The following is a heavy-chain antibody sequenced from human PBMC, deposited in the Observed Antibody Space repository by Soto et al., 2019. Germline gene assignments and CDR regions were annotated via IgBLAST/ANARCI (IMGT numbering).Heavy chain of an antibody. CDR1: GGSVSSSIYY. CDR3: AAGDYSGSGTYYNCWFDS. D-gene: IGHD3-10*01. Sequence: SETLSLSCPVSGGSVSSSIYYWGWIRQPPRKGLEWIGSIYYSGSTYYNPSLKSRVTISLDTSKNQFSLRLNSVTAADAALYDLAAGDYSGSGTYYNCWFDSWGEGTLVTLSA. J-gene: IGHJ5*01. V-gene: IGHV4-39*01. CDR2: IYYSGST.